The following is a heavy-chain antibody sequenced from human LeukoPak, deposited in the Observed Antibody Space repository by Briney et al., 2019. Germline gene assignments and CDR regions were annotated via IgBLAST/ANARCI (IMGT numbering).Heavy chain of an antibody. CDR2: IWYDGSDK. J-gene: IGHJ4*02. Sequence: PGRSLRLSCAACGFTLSSSGMHWVRQDPGKGLEWVAVIWYDGSDKYSADSVKGRFTISRDNSKNTLYLQMNSLRAEDTAVYYCASAPYGSGTFLDYWGQGTLVSVSS. D-gene: IGHD3-10*01. CDR1: GFTLSSSG. V-gene: IGHV3-33*01. CDR3: ASAPYGSGTFLDY.